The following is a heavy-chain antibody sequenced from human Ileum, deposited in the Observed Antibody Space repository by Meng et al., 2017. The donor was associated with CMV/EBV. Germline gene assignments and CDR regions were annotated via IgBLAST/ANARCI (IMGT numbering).Heavy chain of an antibody. CDR2: LYYTGST. CDR1: GGSISSSSYY. D-gene: IGHD1-26*01. J-gene: IGHJ4*02. Sequence: SETLSLTCTVSGGSISSSSYYWGWVRQPPGQGFEWIGSLYYTGSTYYNTSLGSRVTMSVDTSRNQFSLKLSSVTAEDTAVYYCTRVKKGIVGQTTFEYWGQGTLVTVSS. CDR3: TRVKKGIVGQTTFEY. V-gene: IGHV4-39*07.